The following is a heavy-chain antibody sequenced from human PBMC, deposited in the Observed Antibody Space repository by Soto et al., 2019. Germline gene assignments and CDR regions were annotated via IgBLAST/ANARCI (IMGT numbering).Heavy chain of an antibody. Sequence: SETLSLTCAVYGGSFGGYYWSWIRQPPGKGLEWIGEINHSGSTNYNPSLKSRVTISVDTSKNQFSLKLSSVTAADTAVYYCARGRGATVTYYYYYYYMDVWGKGTTVTVSS. D-gene: IGHD4-17*01. CDR3: ARGRGATVTYYYYYYYMDV. CDR1: GGSFGGYY. CDR2: INHSGST. V-gene: IGHV4-34*01. J-gene: IGHJ6*03.